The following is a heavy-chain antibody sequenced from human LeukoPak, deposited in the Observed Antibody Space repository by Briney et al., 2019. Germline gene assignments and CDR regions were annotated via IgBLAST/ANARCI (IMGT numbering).Heavy chain of an antibody. CDR3: ARVLIAATGGDY. D-gene: IGHD6-13*01. V-gene: IGHV3-74*01. CDR1: GFTFSSHW. J-gene: IGHJ4*02. Sequence: GGSLRLSCAASGFTFSSHWMHWVRQAPGKGLVWVSRINTDGSTTSYADSVKGRFTISRDNAKNTVYLQMNSLRADGTAVYYCARVLIAATGGDYWGQGTLVTVFS. CDR2: INTDGSTT.